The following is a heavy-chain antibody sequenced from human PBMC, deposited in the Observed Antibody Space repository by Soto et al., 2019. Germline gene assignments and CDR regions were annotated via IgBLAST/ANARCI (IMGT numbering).Heavy chain of an antibody. V-gene: IGHV3-30*03. Sequence: QVQLVESGGGVVQPGRSLRLSCAASGFPFTSYGMHWVREGPDKGLGWVAIISYDGSDKYYADSVKGRFTISRDNSKNTLYLQMNSLRPEDTALYYCVGGQYYFDYRGQGTLVIVSS. CDR3: VGGQYYFDY. CDR2: ISYDGSDK. J-gene: IGHJ4*02. D-gene: IGHD3-10*01. CDR1: GFPFTSYG.